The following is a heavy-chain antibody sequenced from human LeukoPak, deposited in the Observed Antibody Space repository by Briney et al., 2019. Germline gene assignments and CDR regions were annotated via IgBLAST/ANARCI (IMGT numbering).Heavy chain of an antibody. CDR2: ISYDGRNK. Sequence: GGSLRLPCAVSGFTFSSYAMHWVRQAPGKGLEWVADISYDGRNKYYADSVKGRLTISRDNSKNTLYLQMNSLRAEDTAVCYFARDASQLGVRGFDYWGQGTLVTVSS. CDR1: GFTFSSYA. D-gene: IGHD3-16*01. V-gene: IGHV3-30*04. J-gene: IGHJ4*02. CDR3: ARDASQLGVRGFDY.